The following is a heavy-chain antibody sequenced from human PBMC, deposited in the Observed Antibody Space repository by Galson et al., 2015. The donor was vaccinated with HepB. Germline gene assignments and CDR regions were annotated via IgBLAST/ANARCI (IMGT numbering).Heavy chain of an antibody. J-gene: IGHJ6*02. V-gene: IGHV3-21*01. Sequence: SLRLSCAASGFTFSSYSMNWVRQAPGKGLEWVSSISNSSSYIYYADSVKGRFTISRDNAKNSLYLQMNSLRAEDTAVYYCARVPTARLGYYYYGMDVWGQGTTVTVSS. D-gene: IGHD6-6*01. CDR1: GFTFSSYS. CDR3: ARVPTARLGYYYYGMDV. CDR2: ISNSSSYI.